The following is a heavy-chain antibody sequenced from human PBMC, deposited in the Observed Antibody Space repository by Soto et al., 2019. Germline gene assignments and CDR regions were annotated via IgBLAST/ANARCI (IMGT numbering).Heavy chain of an antibody. Sequence: EVQLLESGGGLVQPGGSLRLSCAASGFTFNNYVMTWVRQAPGKGPEWVSTVLQSGDGTFYADSVRGRFIISRDNSKDTLYLQMNSLRAEDTAVYQCVRDYYHISGSHYDIPLDSWGQGTLVTVSS. D-gene: IGHD3-10*01. V-gene: IGHV3-23*01. J-gene: IGHJ4*02. CDR3: VRDYYHISGSHYDIPLDS. CDR2: VLQSGDGT. CDR1: GFTFNNYV.